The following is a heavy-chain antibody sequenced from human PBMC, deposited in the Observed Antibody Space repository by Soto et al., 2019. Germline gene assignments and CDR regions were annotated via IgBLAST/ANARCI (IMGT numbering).Heavy chain of an antibody. Sequence: PSETLSLTCAVYGGSFSGYYWSWIRQPPGKGLEWIGEINHSVSTNYNPSLRSRVTISVDTSKNQFSLKLSSVTAADTAVYYCARGRYSSSWYGYDYWGQGTLVTVSS. CDR2: INHSVST. D-gene: IGHD6-13*01. V-gene: IGHV4-34*01. CDR1: GGSFSGYY. CDR3: ARGRYSSSWYGYDY. J-gene: IGHJ4*02.